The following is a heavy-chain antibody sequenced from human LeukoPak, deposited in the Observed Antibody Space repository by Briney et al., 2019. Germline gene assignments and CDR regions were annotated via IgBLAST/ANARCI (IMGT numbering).Heavy chain of an antibody. D-gene: IGHD5-24*01. J-gene: IGHJ4*02. Sequence: ASVKVSCKASGGTCSSYAISWVRQAPGQWLEWMGGIIPIFGTANYAQKFQGRVTITADESTSTAYMELSSLRSEDTAVYYCARADQMATTYVWNYWGQGTLVTVSS. CDR3: ARADQMATTYVWNY. CDR1: GGTCSSYA. V-gene: IGHV1-69*01. CDR2: IIPIFGTA.